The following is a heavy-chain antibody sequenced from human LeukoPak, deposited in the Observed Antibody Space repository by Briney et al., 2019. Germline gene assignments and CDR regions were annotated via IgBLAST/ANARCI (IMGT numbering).Heavy chain of an antibody. CDR2: IYYSGST. Sequence: SETLSLTCTVSGGSISSGDYYWRWIRQPPGKGLEWIGYIYYSGSTYYNPSLKSRVTISVDTSKNQFSLKLSSVTAADTAVYYCATGSVSAGSFWFDPWGQGTLVTVSS. CDR1: GGSISSGDYY. CDR3: ATGSVSAGSFWFDP. V-gene: IGHV4-30-4*01. J-gene: IGHJ5*02. D-gene: IGHD2-15*01.